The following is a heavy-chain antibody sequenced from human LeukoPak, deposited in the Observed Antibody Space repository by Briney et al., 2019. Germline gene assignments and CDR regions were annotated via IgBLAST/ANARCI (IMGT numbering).Heavy chain of an antibody. CDR3: ARKYNDILTGYYDS. J-gene: IGHJ5*01. V-gene: IGHV4-59*08. Sequence: SETLCLSCAVSGGSISSYSWSWIRQPPGKGLEWVGDIYYGGSTNYNPSLKCPVSISVDTSKNQFSMKMSSVTATDTSVYYCARKYNDILTGYYDSCGQGTVTPVSS. D-gene: IGHD3-9*01. CDR1: GGSISSYS. CDR2: IYYGGST.